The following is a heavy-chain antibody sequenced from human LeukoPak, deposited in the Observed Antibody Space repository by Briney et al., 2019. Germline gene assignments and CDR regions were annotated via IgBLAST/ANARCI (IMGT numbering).Heavy chain of an antibody. CDR1: GGSISSSSYY. CDR3: ARLWSYVLYYFDY. V-gene: IGHV4-39*01. Sequence: PSETLSLTCTVSGGSISSSSYYWGWIRQPPGKGLEWIGSIYYSGSTYYNPSLKSRVTRSVDTSKNQFSLKLSSVTAADTAVYYCARLWSYVLYYFDYWGQGTLVTVSS. D-gene: IGHD4/OR15-4a*01. CDR2: IYYSGST. J-gene: IGHJ4*02.